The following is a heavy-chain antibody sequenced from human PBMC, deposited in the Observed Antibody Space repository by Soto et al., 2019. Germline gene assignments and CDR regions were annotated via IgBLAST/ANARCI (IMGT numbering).Heavy chain of an antibody. V-gene: IGHV1-69*06. D-gene: IGHD3-22*01. Sequence: EASVKVSCKASGGTFGSDAITWVRQAPGQGLEWVGRIIPIFGTTNYAQNLQGRVTISADKSTLTSYMELHSLTSDDTALYYCARDRTDSGYLTNRLDPWGQGTQVTVYS. CDR1: GGTFGSDA. J-gene: IGHJ5*02. CDR2: IIPIFGTT. CDR3: ARDRTDSGYLTNRLDP.